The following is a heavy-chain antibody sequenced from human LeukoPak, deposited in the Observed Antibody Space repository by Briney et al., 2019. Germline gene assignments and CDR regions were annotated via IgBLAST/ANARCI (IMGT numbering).Heavy chain of an antibody. CDR2: INPNSGGT. D-gene: IGHD3-3*01. CDR1: GYTFTGYY. J-gene: IGHJ4*02. Sequence: ASAKVSCKASGYTFTGYYMHWVRQAPGQGLEWMGWINPNSGGTNYAQKFQGRVTMTRDTSISTAYMELSRLRSDDTAAYYCARYYTTRDFDYWGQGTLVTVSS. CDR3: ARYYTTRDFDY. V-gene: IGHV1-2*02.